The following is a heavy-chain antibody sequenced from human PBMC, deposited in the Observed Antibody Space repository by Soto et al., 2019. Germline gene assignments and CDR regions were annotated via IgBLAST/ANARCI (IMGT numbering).Heavy chain of an antibody. CDR3: ARGQLYSSGWYYYYYYGMDV. CDR2: IIHIFGTA. J-gene: IGHJ6*02. Sequence: QVQLVQSGAEVKKPGSSVKVSCKASGGTFSSYAISWVRQAPGQGLEWMGWIIHIFGTANDAQKFQGRVTITADKSTSTAYMELSSLRSEDTAVYYCARGQLYSSGWYYYYYYGMDVWGQGTTVTVSS. CDR1: GGTFSSYA. D-gene: IGHD6-19*01. V-gene: IGHV1-69*06.